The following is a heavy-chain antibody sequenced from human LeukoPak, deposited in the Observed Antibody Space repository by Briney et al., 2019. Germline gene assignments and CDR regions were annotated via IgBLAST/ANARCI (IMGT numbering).Heavy chain of an antibody. Sequence: PGGSLRLSCAASGFTFSSYGMHWVRQAPGKGLEWVAVIWYDGSNKYYADSVKGRFTISRDNSKNTLYLQMNSLRAEDTAVYYCARFRKQWPQYYFDYWGQGTLVTVSS. CDR1: GFTFSSYG. D-gene: IGHD6-19*01. CDR3: ARFRKQWPQYYFDY. V-gene: IGHV3-33*01. J-gene: IGHJ4*02. CDR2: IWYDGSNK.